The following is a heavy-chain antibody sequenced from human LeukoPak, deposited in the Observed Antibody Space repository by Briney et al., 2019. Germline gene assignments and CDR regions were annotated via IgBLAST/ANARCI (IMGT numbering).Heavy chain of an antibody. Sequence: SEALSLTCTVSGGSISSYYWSWIRQPPGKGLEWIGNIYYSGSTNYNPSLKSRVTISVDTSKNQSSLKLSSVTAADTAVYYCARDKTYYGVDVWGQGTTVTVSS. CDR2: IYYSGST. CDR1: GGSISSYY. V-gene: IGHV4-59*01. J-gene: IGHJ6*02. CDR3: ARDKTYYGVDV.